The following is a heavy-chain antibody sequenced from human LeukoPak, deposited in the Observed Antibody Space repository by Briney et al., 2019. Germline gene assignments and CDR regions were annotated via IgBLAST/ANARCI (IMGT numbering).Heavy chain of an antibody. Sequence: GASVKVSCKASGYTFTGYYMHWVRQAPGQGLEWMGWINPNSGGTNYAQKFQGRVTMTRDTSISTAYMELSRLRSDDTAVYYCARIPDIVVVPAAMGGDDYWGQGTLVTVSS. D-gene: IGHD2-2*01. CDR1: GYTFTGYY. CDR3: ARIPDIVVVPAAMGGDDY. V-gene: IGHV1-2*02. J-gene: IGHJ4*02. CDR2: INPNSGGT.